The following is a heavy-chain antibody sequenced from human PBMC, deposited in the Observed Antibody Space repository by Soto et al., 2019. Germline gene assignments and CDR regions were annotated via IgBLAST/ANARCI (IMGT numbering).Heavy chain of an antibody. V-gene: IGHV1-69*13. CDR3: VTMVRGVIIDSDY. D-gene: IGHD3-10*01. J-gene: IGHJ4*02. Sequence: ASVKVSCKASGGTFSSYAISWVRQAPGQGLEWMGGIIPIFGTANYAQKFQGRVTITADESTSTAYMELSSLRSEDTAVYYCVTMVRGVIIDSDYWGQGTLVTVSS. CDR2: IIPIFGTA. CDR1: GGTFSSYA.